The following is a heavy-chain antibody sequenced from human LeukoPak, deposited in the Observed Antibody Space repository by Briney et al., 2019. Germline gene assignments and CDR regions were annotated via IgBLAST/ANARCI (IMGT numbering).Heavy chain of an antibody. J-gene: IGHJ4*02. CDR2: IYYSGSI. CDR1: GASISSYY. CDR3: ARADTAMVTVDY. Sequence: SETLSLICTVSGASISSYYWSWIRQPPGKGLEWIGDIYYSGSIKYNPSLKSRVTTSVDTSKNQFSLKLSSVTAADTAVYYCARADTAMVTVDYWGQGTLVTVSS. D-gene: IGHD5-18*01. V-gene: IGHV4-59*12.